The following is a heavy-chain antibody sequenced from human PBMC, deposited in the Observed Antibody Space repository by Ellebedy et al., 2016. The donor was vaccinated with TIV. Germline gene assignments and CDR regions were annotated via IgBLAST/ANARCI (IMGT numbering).Heavy chain of an antibody. CDR1: GFIFSDYY. CDR3: ARLDWSDVDLRHFYFDY. J-gene: IGHJ4*02. Sequence: GESLKISCAASGFIFSDYYMSWIRQAPGRGLEWVSYITSSGTAIYYADSVKGRFTISRDNAKNSLYLHMNSLRPEDTAVYYCARLDWSDVDLRHFYFDYWGQGTQVTVSS. D-gene: IGHD1-1*01. V-gene: IGHV3-11*01. CDR2: ITSSGTAI.